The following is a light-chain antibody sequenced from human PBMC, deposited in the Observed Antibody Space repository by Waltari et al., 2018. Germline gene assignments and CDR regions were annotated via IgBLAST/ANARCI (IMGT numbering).Light chain of an antibody. CDR1: QSLLHSNGYNY. V-gene: IGKV2-28*01. CDR2: LGS. CDR3: MQALQTPRT. J-gene: IGKJ1*01. Sequence: DIVMTQSPLSLPVTPGEPASISCRSSQSLLHSNGYNYLDWYLQKQGQSPQLLIYLGSNRASGVPYRFSGSGAGTDFTLKISRVEAEEVGVYYCMQALQTPRTFGQGTTVEIK.